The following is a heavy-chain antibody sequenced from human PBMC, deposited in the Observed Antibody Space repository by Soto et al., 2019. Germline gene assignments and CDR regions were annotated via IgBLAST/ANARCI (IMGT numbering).Heavy chain of an antibody. J-gene: IGHJ4*02. CDR2: IYYSGST. Sequence: SETLSLTCTVSGGSISSGDYNWSWIRQPPGKGLEWIGYIYYSGSTYYNPSLKSRVTISVDTSKNQFSLKLSSVTAADTAVYYCASDPYYYDSSGYFRFGYWGQGTLVTV. CDR3: ASDPYYYDSSGYFRFGY. CDR1: GGSISSGDYN. V-gene: IGHV4-30-4*01. D-gene: IGHD3-22*01.